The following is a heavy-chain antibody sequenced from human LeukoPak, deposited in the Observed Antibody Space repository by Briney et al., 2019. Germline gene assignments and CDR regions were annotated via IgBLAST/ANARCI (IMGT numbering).Heavy chain of an antibody. D-gene: IGHD3-10*01. CDR3: VRSRSTWFGEVLAAFDI. CDR2: MHYDGRNI. V-gene: IGHV3-30*02. Sequence: GGSLRLSCAMSGFTLTSTGMHWVRQAPGKGLEWVAFMHYDGRNILYADSVKGRSSISTDNSKNMVYLQMSSLRAEDTAVYYCVRSRSTWFGEVLAAFDIWGQGTTVTVSS. J-gene: IGHJ3*02. CDR1: GFTLTSTG.